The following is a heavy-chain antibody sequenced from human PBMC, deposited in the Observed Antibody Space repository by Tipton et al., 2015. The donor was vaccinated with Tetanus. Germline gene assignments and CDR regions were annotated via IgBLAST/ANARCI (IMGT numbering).Heavy chain of an antibody. Sequence: TLSLTCTVSGGSISSFYWYWIRQPPGKGLEWIAYIYQNGDANYNPSLQSRVTISVDTSKNQFSLQLAFVTAADTAIYYCARERSEAFFYPGPDVWGPGATVTVSS. CDR2: IYQNGDA. CDR3: ARERSEAFFYPGPDV. V-gene: IGHV4-59*01. J-gene: IGHJ6*02. CDR1: GGSISSFY. D-gene: IGHD3-16*01.